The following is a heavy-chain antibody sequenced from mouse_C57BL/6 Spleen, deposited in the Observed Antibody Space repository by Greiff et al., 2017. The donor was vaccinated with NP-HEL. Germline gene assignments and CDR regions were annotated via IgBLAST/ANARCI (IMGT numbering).Heavy chain of an antibody. J-gene: IGHJ4*01. V-gene: IGHV5-4*01. CDR1: GFTFSSYA. CDR3: ARDGNYGYYAMDY. CDR2: ISDGGSYT. D-gene: IGHD2-1*01. Sequence: EVQLVESGGGLVKPGGSLKLSCAASGFTFSSYAMSWVRQTPEKRLEWVATISDGGSYTYYPDNVKGRFTISRDNAKNNLYLQMSQLKSEDTAMYYCARDGNYGYYAMDYWGQGTSVTVSS.